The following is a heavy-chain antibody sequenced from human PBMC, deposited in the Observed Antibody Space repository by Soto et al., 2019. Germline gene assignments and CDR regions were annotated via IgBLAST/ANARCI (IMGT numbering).Heavy chain of an antibody. CDR3: ARNDFWSGYYNY. J-gene: IGHJ4*02. D-gene: IGHD3-3*01. V-gene: IGHV4-59*01. CDR2: ISYSGST. Sequence: PETLSLTCAVSGGSISGYYWSWIRQPPGKGLEWIGYISYSGSTDYNPSLKSRVTISVDTSRNQFSLKLTSVTAADTAVYYCARNDFWSGYYNYWGQGTLVTVSS. CDR1: GGSISGYY.